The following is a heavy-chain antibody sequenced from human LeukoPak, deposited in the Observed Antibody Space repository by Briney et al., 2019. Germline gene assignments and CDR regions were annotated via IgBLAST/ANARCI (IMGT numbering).Heavy chain of an antibody. V-gene: IGHV3-30*02. D-gene: IGHD6-13*01. J-gene: IGHJ4*02. CDR3: AKEPSSSWYYFDY. Sequence: PGGSLRLSCAASGFTFSSYGMHWVRQAPGKGLEWVAFIRYDGSNKYYADSVEGRFTISRDSSKNTLYLQMNSLRAEDTAVYYCAKEPSSSWYYFDYWGQGTLVTVSS. CDR1: GFTFSSYG. CDR2: IRYDGSNK.